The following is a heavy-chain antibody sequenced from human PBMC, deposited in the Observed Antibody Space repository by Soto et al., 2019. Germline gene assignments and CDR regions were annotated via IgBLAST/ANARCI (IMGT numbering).Heavy chain of an antibody. J-gene: IGHJ4*02. CDR3: ARNSPPDY. Sequence: QVQLVESGGGVVQPGTSLRLSCAASGFTFRTYAMYWVRQAPGKGLEWVAVISYDGSNKYYADSVKGRFTISRDASKNSLYLQMNSLGAGDTAVYYCARNSPPDYWGQGTLVTVSS. V-gene: IGHV3-30-3*01. CDR2: ISYDGSNK. CDR1: GFTFRTYA.